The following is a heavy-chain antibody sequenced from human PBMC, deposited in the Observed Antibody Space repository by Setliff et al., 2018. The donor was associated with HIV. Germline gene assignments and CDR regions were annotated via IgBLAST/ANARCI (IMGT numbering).Heavy chain of an antibody. CDR2: INPNMGDT. V-gene: IGHV1-2*06. J-gene: IGHJ4*02. Sequence: ASVQVSCKASGYKFTGHHIQWMRQAPGQGLEWMGRINPNMGDTQYAQKFQGRIIMTRDTSINTVYMELSGLTSDDTTLYYCARQDIPTGYYLFDYWGQGTQVTVSS. CDR1: GYKFTGHH. CDR3: ARQDIPTGYYLFDY. D-gene: IGHD3-9*01.